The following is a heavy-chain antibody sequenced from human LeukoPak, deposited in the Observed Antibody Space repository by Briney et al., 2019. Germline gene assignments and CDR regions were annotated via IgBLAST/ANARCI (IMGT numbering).Heavy chain of an antibody. CDR3: ATFYASGSYPYDP. CDR1: GFTFSSYG. J-gene: IGHJ5*02. CDR2: ISYDGSNK. Sequence: GGSLRLSCAASGFTFSSYGMHWVRQAPGKGLEWVAVISYDGSNKYYADSVKGRFTVSRDNSKNTLYLQMNSLRAEDTAVYYCATFYASGSYPYDPWGQGTLVTVSS. D-gene: IGHD3-10*01. V-gene: IGHV3-30*03.